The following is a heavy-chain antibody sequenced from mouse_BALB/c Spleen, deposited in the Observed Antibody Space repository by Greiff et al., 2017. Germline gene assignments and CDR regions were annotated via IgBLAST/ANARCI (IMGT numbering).Heavy chain of an antibody. V-gene: IGHV3-1*02. Sequence: EVHLVESGPGLVKPSQSLSLTCTVTGYSITSGYSWHWIRQFPGNKLEWMGYIHYSGSTNYNPSLKSRISITRDTSKNQFFLQLNSVTTEDTATYYCADRYDGEGDWYFDVWGAGTTVTVSS. D-gene: IGHD2-14*01. J-gene: IGHJ1*01. CDR2: IHYSGST. CDR3: ADRYDGEGDWYFDV. CDR1: GYSITSGYS.